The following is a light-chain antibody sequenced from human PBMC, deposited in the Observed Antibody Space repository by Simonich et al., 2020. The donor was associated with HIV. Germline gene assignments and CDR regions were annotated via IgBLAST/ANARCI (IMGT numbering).Light chain of an antibody. Sequence: DIQMTQSPSSLSASVGDRVTITCRASQSISTYLNWYQQKPWKAPKLLIYAASSWQSGVPSRFSGSGSGTDSTLTISSLQPEDFATYYCQQTYNTPLTFGGGTKVDIK. CDR1: QSISTY. CDR2: AAS. V-gene: IGKV1-39*01. J-gene: IGKJ4*01. CDR3: QQTYNTPLT.